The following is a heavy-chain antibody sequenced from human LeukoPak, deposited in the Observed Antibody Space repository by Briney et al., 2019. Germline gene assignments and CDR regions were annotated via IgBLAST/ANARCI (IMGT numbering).Heavy chain of an antibody. V-gene: IGHV3-21*01. Sequence: GGSLRLSCAASGFTFSYYSMNWVRQAPGRGLEWISCISSSSSLIFYSDSVRGRFTISRDNAKNLLYLHMNSLRVEDTAVYYCAKVDRGDYSSSPVPYYNYYMNVWGKGTTVTVSS. CDR1: GFTFSYYS. CDR3: AKVDRGDYSSSPVPYYNYYMNV. CDR2: ISSSSSLI. D-gene: IGHD6-13*01. J-gene: IGHJ6*03.